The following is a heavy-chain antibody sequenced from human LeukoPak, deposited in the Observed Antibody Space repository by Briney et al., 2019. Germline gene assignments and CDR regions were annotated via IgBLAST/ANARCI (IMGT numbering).Heavy chain of an antibody. V-gene: IGHV7-4-1*02. J-gene: IGHJ4*02. CDR3: ARDRGHLKSLLMVRGVITY. D-gene: IGHD3-10*01. Sequence: ASVKVSCKASGYTFTSYAMNWVRQAPGQGLEWMGWINTNTGNPTYAQGFTGRFVFSLDTSVSTAYLQISSLKAEDTAVYYCARDRGHLKSLLMVRGVITYWGQGTLVTVSS. CDR1: GYTFTSYA. CDR2: INTNTGNP.